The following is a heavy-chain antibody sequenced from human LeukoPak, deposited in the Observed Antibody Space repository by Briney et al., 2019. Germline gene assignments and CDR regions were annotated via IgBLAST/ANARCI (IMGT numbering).Heavy chain of an antibody. J-gene: IGHJ4*02. CDR2: IKSKAVGGTT. Sequence: PGGSLRLSCAASGFTFGNAWMSWVRQAPGKGLEWVGRIKSKAVGGTTDFAAPVKGRFTISRDDSKNTLYLQMNSLKTEDTAVYYCTTAPQLLGAQTPWGQGALVTVSS. CDR1: GFTFGNAW. CDR3: TTAPQLLGAQTP. V-gene: IGHV3-15*01. D-gene: IGHD1-26*01.